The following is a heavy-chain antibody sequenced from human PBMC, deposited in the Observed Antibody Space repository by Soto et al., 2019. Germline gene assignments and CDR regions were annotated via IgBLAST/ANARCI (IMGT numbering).Heavy chain of an antibody. Sequence: QLQLQESGSGLVKPSQTLSLTCAVSGGSISSGGYSWSWIRQPPGKGLEWIGYIYHSGSTYYNPSLKSRVTRSVDRSKNQFSLKLSSVTAADTALYYCARDSTRMVTDHAFDIWGQGTMVTVSS. V-gene: IGHV4-30-2*01. CDR2: IYHSGST. CDR1: GGSISSGGYS. CDR3: ARDSTRMVTDHAFDI. D-gene: IGHD2-15*01. J-gene: IGHJ3*02.